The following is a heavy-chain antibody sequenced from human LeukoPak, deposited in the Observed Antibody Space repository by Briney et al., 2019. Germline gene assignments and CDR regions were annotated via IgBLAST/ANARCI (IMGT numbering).Heavy chain of an antibody. CDR1: GGSITSDSYY. V-gene: IGHV4-31*03. J-gene: IGHJ4*02. Sequence: PSQTLSLTCTVSGGSITSDSYYWSWIRQHPGKGLEWIAYIYYSGSNYYNPSLKNRVTISVDTSKNQFSLKLSSVTAADTAVYFCARGKDSSDYFDYWDQGTLVTVSS. D-gene: IGHD3-22*01. CDR2: IYYSGSN. CDR3: ARGKDSSDYFDY.